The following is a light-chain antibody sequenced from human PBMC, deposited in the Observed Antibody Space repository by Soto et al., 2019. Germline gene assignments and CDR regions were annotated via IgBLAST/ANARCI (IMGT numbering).Light chain of an antibody. CDR3: QQYNSYSYT. Sequence: DFQMTQSPSTLSASVGDRVAITCRASQSINNWLAWYQQKPGKAPKLLIYEASNLQSGVPSRFSGSGSGTEFIHTISSLQPDDFATYYCQQYNSYSYTFGQGTKLEIK. V-gene: IGKV1-5*03. J-gene: IGKJ2*01. CDR1: QSINNW. CDR2: EAS.